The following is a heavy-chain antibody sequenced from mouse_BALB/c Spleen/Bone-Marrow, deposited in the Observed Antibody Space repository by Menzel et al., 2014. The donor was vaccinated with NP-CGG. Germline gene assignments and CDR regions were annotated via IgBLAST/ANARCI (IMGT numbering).Heavy chain of an antibody. CDR3: ARWTLALDY. CDR2: IDPSTTET. J-gene: IGHJ4*01. CDR1: GYTFTTYW. V-gene: IGHV1-59*01. Sequence: VQGVESGPELVRPGTSVKMSCKASGYTFTTYWMHWVKQRPGQGLEWIGMIDPSTTETKLNQKFKDKATLNVDKSSNTAYMHLSSLTSEDSAVSCCARWTLALDYWGQGTSVTVSS.